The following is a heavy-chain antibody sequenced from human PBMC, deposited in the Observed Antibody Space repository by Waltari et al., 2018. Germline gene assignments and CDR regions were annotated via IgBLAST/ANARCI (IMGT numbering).Heavy chain of an antibody. CDR1: GYIFTTYG. CDR3: AREFPVRGVVNDYYYGVDV. Sequence: QVQLVQSGAEVRKPGASVKVSCKASGYIFTTYGISWVRQAPGQGLEWMGWISTYKGKTNHAQNIQDRVTMTTDTSTNTAYMELRNLKSDDTAVYYCAREFPVRGVVNDYYYGVDVWGQGTTVTVSS. J-gene: IGHJ6*02. CDR2: ISTYKGKT. D-gene: IGHD3-10*01. V-gene: IGHV1-18*01.